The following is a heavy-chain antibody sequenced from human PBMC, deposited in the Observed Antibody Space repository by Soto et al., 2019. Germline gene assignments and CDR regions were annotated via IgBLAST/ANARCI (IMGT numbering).Heavy chain of an antibody. V-gene: IGHV1-18*01. CDR1: GYTFTTYG. CDR3: AREILPASPREFDY. J-gene: IGHJ4*02. Sequence: ASVKVSCQASGYTFTTYGMTWVRQAPGQGLEWMGWISGFNGNTNYAQRFQGRVSMTTDTFTNTAYMELRSLRSDDTAVYYCAREILPASPREFDYWGQGTLVTVSS. D-gene: IGHD2-15*01. CDR2: ISGFNGNT.